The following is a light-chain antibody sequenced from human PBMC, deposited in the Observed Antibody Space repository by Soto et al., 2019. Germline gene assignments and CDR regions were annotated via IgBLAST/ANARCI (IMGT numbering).Light chain of an antibody. Sequence: DIQMTQSPSTLSASVGDRVTITCRARQNINRWLAWYQQRPGKAPNLLIHKASTLEVGVPSRFSGSASGTEFTLTISSLQPDDFAVYFCLQDNVYPLSFGGGTKVEIK. CDR3: LQDNVYPLS. CDR2: KAS. J-gene: IGKJ4*01. CDR1: QNINRW. V-gene: IGKV1-5*03.